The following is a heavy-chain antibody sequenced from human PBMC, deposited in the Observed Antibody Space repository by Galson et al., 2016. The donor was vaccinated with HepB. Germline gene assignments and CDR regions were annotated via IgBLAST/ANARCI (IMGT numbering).Heavy chain of an antibody. CDR1: GLSIGDYG. Sequence: SLRLSCAASGLSIGDYGMIWVRQAPGKGLEWVSGINWSGVDSRYADSVKGRFTISRDNAKNSLYLQMNSLRAEDTSVYYCARPPEGDRRYFDLWGRGTLVTVSS. V-gene: IGHV3-20*04. D-gene: IGHD3-16*01. CDR2: INWSGVDS. J-gene: IGHJ2*01. CDR3: ARPPEGDRRYFDL.